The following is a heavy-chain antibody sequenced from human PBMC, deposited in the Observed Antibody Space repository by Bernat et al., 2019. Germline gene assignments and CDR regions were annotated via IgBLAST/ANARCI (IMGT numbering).Heavy chain of an antibody. V-gene: IGHV5-51*01. Sequence: EVQLVQSGAEVKKPGESLKISCKGSGYSFTSYWIGWVCQMPGKGLEWMGIISPGHSDTTYSPSLQGQVTRAADQSIRTAYLQWSSLEASDTAMYYCGRPGVVPPKDLFDYWGQGTLVPLSS. D-gene: IGHD3-3*01. CDR1: GYSFTSYW. CDR3: GRPGVVPPKDLFDY. J-gene: IGHJ4*02. CDR2: ISPGHSDT.